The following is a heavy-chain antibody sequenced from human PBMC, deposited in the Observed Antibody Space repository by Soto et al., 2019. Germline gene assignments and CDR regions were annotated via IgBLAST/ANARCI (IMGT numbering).Heavy chain of an antibody. CDR3: AREAINSSGYSRYFQH. CDR1: GYTFTHYG. Sequence: AAVKFSCKASGYTFTHYGVYWVRQAPGRGLEWLGMINPSGGSTTYAQNLQGRVTMTRDTSTNTVYMELSSLRSEDTAVYYCAREAINSSGYSRYFQHWGQGTLVTVSS. CDR2: INPSGGST. J-gene: IGHJ1*01. D-gene: IGHD3-22*01. V-gene: IGHV1-46*01.